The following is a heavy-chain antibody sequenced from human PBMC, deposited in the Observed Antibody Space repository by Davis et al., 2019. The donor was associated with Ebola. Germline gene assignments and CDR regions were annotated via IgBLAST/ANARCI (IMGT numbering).Heavy chain of an antibody. CDR2: ISGSGGST. CDR3: AKDLLEPRDVVVPAAIHRSPYYYYGMDV. D-gene: IGHD2-2*02. V-gene: IGHV3-23*01. J-gene: IGHJ6*02. Sequence: GESLKISCAASGFTFSSYAMSWVRQAPGKGLEWVSAISGSGGSTYYADSVKGRFTISRDNSKNTLYLQMNSLRAEDTAAYYCAKDLLEPRDVVVPAAIHRSPYYYYGMDVWGQGTTVTVSS. CDR1: GFTFSSYA.